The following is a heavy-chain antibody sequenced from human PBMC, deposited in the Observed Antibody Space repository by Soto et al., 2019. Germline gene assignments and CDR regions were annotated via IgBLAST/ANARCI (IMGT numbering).Heavy chain of an antibody. J-gene: IGHJ5*02. CDR1: GAALNRGNYY. V-gene: IGHV4-31*03. D-gene: IGHD2-21*01. CDR3: ARLRIATNNYKWFDP. Sequence: SETLSLTCSVSGAALNRGNYYLSWIPQVPGKGLEWIGHIYVTGAVDYNPSLRDRITISQDTSERQFSLTLRLVTAADTAVYYCARLRIATNNYKWFDPWGQGTLVTVSS. CDR2: IYVTGAV.